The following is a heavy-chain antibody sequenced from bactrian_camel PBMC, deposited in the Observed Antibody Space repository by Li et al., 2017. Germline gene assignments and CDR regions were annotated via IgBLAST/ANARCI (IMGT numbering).Heavy chain of an antibody. D-gene: IGHD5*01. CDR2: RNSDGFT. J-gene: IGHJ4*01. V-gene: IGHV3S57*01. CDR1: GWPYSAYL. Sequence: HVQLVESGGGAVRAGESLRLSCEVSGWPYSAYLMAWFRQIPGKEREGVAARNSDGFTTVADNVKGRFTNSRDNGKNTTYLLMNSLKPEDTAVYYCVRMPTDTMGWPGFGQGTQVTVS.